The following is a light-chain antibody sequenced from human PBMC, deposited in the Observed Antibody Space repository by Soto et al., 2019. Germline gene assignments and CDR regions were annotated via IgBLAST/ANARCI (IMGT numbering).Light chain of an antibody. Sequence: QSVLTQPASVSGSPGQSITISCTGTTSEVGGYNFVSWYQLHPGKAPKLMIFEVSNRPSGVSNRFSGSKSGNTASLTISGLQAEDEADYYCSSYTSSGTRVFGTGTKLTVL. CDR1: TSEVGGYNF. V-gene: IGLV2-14*01. J-gene: IGLJ1*01. CDR3: SSYTSSGTRV. CDR2: EVS.